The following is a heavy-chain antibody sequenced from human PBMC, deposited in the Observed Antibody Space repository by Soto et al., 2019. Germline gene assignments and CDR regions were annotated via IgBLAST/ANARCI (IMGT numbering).Heavy chain of an antibody. CDR1: GGSISSYY. CDR3: ARQGFGPLHGLVDV. J-gene: IGHJ6*02. CDR2: VHHSWGS. D-gene: IGHD3-10*01. V-gene: IGHV4-59*08. Sequence: QVQLQESGPGLVKPSETLSLSCTVSGGSISSYYWSWFRQSPGKRMEWIGYVHHSWGSSYNPSLQSRVAISLATPKSQFSLKVTSVTATDTAVYYCARQGFGPLHGLVDVWGQGTAVTVSS.